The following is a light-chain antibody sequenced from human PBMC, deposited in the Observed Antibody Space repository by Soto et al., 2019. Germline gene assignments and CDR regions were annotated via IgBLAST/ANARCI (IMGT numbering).Light chain of an antibody. J-gene: IGLJ2*01. CDR1: SSNIGAGYD. V-gene: IGLV1-40*01. CDR3: QSYDSSVSKVV. CDR2: GNS. Sequence: QAVVTQPPSVSGAPGQRVTISCTGSSSNIGAGYDVHWYQHLPGTAPKLLIYGNSNRPSGVPDRFSGSKSGTSASLAITGLQAEDEADYYCQSYDSSVSKVVFGGGTKLTVL.